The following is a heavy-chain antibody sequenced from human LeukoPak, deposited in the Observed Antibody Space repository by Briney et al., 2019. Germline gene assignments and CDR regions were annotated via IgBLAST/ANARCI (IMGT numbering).Heavy chain of an antibody. D-gene: IGHD5-12*01. CDR3: ARVGGYPSVYYFDY. J-gene: IGHJ4*02. CDR2: INSDGSST. Sequence: GGSLRLSCAASGFTFSSYWMHWVRHAPGKGLVWVSRINSDGSSTSYADSVKGRFTISKDNAKNTLYLQMNSLRAEDTAVYYCARVGGYPSVYYFDYWGQGNLVTVSS. CDR1: GFTFSSYW. V-gene: IGHV3-74*01.